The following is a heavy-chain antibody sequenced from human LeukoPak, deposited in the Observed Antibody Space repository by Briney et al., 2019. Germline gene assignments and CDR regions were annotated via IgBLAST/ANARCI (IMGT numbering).Heavy chain of an antibody. Sequence: ASVKVSCKASGYTFTSYYMHWVRQAPGQGLEWMGIINPSGGSTSYAQKFQGRVTMTRDTSTSTVYMELSSLRSEDTAVYYCARDPGYCSSTSCYPLYYFDYWGQGTLVTVFS. V-gene: IGHV1-46*01. CDR2: INPSGGST. J-gene: IGHJ4*02. CDR1: GYTFTSYY. CDR3: ARDPGYCSSTSCYPLYYFDY. D-gene: IGHD2-2*01.